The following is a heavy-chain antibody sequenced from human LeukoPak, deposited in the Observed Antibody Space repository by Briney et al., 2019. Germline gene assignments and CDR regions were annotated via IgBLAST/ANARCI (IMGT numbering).Heavy chain of an antibody. Sequence: SETLSLTCTVSGGSISSYYWSWIRQPPGKGLEWIGYIYYSGSTNYNPSLKSRVTISVDTSKNQFSLKLSSVTAADTAVYYCASTIGYSYGPGHIDYWGQGTLVTVSS. D-gene: IGHD5-18*01. CDR3: ASTIGYSYGPGHIDY. CDR1: GGSISSYY. J-gene: IGHJ4*02. CDR2: IYYSGST. V-gene: IGHV4-59*01.